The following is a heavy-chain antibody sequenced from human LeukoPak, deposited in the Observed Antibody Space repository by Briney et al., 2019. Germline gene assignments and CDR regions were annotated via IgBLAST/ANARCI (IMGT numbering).Heavy chain of an antibody. Sequence: SETLSLTCTVSGGSISSSSYYWGWIRQPPGKGLEWIGYICYSGSTNYNPSLKSRVTISVDTSKNQFSLKLSSVTAADTAVYYCARDRYYFDYWGQGTLVTVSS. J-gene: IGHJ4*02. CDR1: GGSISSSSYY. CDR2: ICYSGST. V-gene: IGHV4-61*05. CDR3: ARDRYYFDY. D-gene: IGHD2-15*01.